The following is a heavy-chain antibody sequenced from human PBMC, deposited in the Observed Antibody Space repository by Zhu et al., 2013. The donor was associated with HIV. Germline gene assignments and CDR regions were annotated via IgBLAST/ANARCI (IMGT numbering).Heavy chain of an antibody. D-gene: IGHD3-10*01. V-gene: IGHV1-8*01. Sequence: QVQLVQSGAEVKKPGASVKVSCKASGYTFTSYDINWVRQATGQGLEWMGWMNPXSGNTGYGQKFRGRLTMTRNTSITTAYMELSSLTSEDTAVYFCARGYAISMIRGAQGDYWGQGTLVTVSS. CDR2: MNPXSGNT. J-gene: IGHJ4*02. CDR1: GYTFTSYD. CDR3: ARGYAISMIRGAQGDY.